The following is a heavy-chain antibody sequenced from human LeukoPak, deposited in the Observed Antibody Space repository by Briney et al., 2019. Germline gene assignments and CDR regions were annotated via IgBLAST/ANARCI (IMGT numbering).Heavy chain of an antibody. D-gene: IGHD3-16*02. CDR2: INPSGGAT. CDR1: GYTFTSYY. V-gene: IGHV1-46*01. Sequence: ASVKVSCKASGYTFTSYYMNWVRQAPGQGLEWMGIINPSGGATNYAQKLQGRVTMTTDTSTSTAYMELRSLRSDDTAVYYCARTMITFGGVIVLFDYWGQGTLVTVSS. CDR3: ARTMITFGGVIVLFDY. J-gene: IGHJ4*02.